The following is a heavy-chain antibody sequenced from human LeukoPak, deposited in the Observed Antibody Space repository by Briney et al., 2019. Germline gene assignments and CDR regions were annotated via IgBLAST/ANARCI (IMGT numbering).Heavy chain of an antibody. V-gene: IGHV4-31*03. CDR3: ARGLRITMVRGVIKAGFDP. CDR2: IYYSGST. CDR1: GGSISSGGYY. D-gene: IGHD3-10*01. Sequence: SETLSLTCTVSGGSISSGGYYWSWIRQHPGKGLEWIGYIYYSGSTYYNPSLKSRVTISVDTSKNQFSLKLSSVTAADTAVYYCARGLRITMVRGVIKAGFDPWGQGTLVTVSS. J-gene: IGHJ5*02.